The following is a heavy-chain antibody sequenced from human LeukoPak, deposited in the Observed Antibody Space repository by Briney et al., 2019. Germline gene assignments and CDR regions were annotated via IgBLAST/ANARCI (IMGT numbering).Heavy chain of an antibody. CDR1: GFTFSDYY. J-gene: IGHJ5*02. Sequence: PGGSLRLSCAASGFTFSDYYMSWIRQAPGKGLEWVSYISSSGSTIYYADSVKGRFTISRDNAKNSLYLQMNSLRAEDTAVYYCARDPILIGYNWFDPWGQGTLVTVSS. CDR3: ARDPILIGYNWFDP. V-gene: IGHV3-11*01. D-gene: IGHD3-9*01. CDR2: ISSSGSTI.